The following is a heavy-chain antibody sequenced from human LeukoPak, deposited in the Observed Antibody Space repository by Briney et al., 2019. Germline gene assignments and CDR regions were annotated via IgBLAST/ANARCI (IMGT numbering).Heavy chain of an antibody. CDR2: SDPEDGER. D-gene: IGHD5-18*01. Sequence: ASVKVSCKTSGYTFTDFYLHWVRQAPGQGLEWLGGSDPEDGERIYAQMFQGRVTMTEDTSIDTAYMELSSLRSEDTAVYYCVTGFTTMAVDYFDYWGQGTLVTVSP. CDR1: GYTFTDFY. CDR3: VTGFTTMAVDYFDY. J-gene: IGHJ4*02. V-gene: IGHV1-24*01.